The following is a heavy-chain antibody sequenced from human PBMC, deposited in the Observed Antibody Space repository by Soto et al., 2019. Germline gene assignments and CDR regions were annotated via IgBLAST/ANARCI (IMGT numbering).Heavy chain of an antibody. V-gene: IGHV4-30-4*01. D-gene: IGHD3-10*01. J-gene: IGHJ6*02. CDR3: ASLSMVRGVLYGMDV. CDR1: GGSISSGDYY. CDR2: IYYSGST. Sequence: SETLSLTCTVSGGSISSGDYYWSWIRHPPGKGLEWIGYIYYSGSTYYNPSLKSRVTISVDTSKNQFSLKLSSVTAADTAVYYCASLSMVRGVLYGMDVWGQGTTVTVSS.